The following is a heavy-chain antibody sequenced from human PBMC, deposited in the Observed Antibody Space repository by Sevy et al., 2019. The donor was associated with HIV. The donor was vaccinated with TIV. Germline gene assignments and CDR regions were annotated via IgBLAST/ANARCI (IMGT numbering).Heavy chain of an antibody. CDR2: ISSSSSTI. J-gene: IGHJ4*02. CDR3: ARDGAFTMVQGVIGFDY. CDR1: GFTFSSYS. V-gene: IGHV3-48*01. Sequence: GGFLRLSCAASGFTFSSYSMNWVRQAQGKGLEWVSYISSSSSTIYYADSVKGRLTISRDNAKNSLYLQMNSLRAEDTAVYYCARDGAFTMVQGVIGFDYWGQGTLVTVSS. D-gene: IGHD3-10*01.